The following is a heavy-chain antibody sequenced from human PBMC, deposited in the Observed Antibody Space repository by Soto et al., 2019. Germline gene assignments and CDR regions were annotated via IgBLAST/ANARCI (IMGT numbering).Heavy chain of an antibody. D-gene: IGHD2-21*02. CDR1: GFTFDEYA. J-gene: IGHJ4*02. Sequence: EVQLVESGGGLVQPGRSLRLACVVSGFTFDEYAMHWVRQAPGKGLEWVSGISWNSDSIGYVDSVKGRFTIARDNAKNSLYLQMNSPRLEDTALYYCVRDEGVTGVHYYFACWGQGTLVTVSS. V-gene: IGHV3-9*01. CDR2: ISWNSDSI. CDR3: VRDEGVTGVHYYFAC.